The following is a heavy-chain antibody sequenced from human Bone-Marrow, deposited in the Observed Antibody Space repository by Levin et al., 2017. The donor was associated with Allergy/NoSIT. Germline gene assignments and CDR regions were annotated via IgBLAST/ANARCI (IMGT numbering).Heavy chain of an antibody. CDR3: ARLIYDFWTYYMDV. CDR2: VHYTGRT. J-gene: IGHJ6*03. V-gene: IGHV4-39*01. D-gene: IGHD3-3*01. CDR1: GASSLSGRHY. Sequence: SETLSLTCTVSGASSLSGRHYWGWIRQPPGKGLEWLGSVHYTGRTYYTPSLKSRVTTSVDTSKNQFSLKLSSVTAADTAVYYCARLIYDFWTYYMDVWGKGTTVTVSS.